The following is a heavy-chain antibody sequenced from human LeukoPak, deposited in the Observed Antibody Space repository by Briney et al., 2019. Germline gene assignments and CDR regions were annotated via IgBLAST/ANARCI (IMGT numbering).Heavy chain of an antibody. V-gene: IGHV3-30-3*01. CDR3: ARGRKIVVVVAASRGEFDY. Sequence: PGGSLRLSCAASGFTFSSYAMHWVRQAPGKGLEWVAVISYDGSNKYYADSVKGRFTISRDNSKNTLYLQMNSLRAEDTAVYYCARGRKIVVVVAASRGEFDYWGQGTLVTVSS. D-gene: IGHD2-15*01. J-gene: IGHJ4*02. CDR2: ISYDGSNK. CDR1: GFTFSSYA.